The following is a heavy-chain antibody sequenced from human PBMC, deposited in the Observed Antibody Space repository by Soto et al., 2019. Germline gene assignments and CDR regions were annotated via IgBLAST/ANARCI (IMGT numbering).Heavy chain of an antibody. CDR1: GGSISSGDYY. V-gene: IGHV4-39*01. CDR3: ARHRITAAGTGWFDP. D-gene: IGHD6-13*01. CDR2: IYYSGST. J-gene: IGHJ5*02. Sequence: SETLSLTCTVSGGSISSGDYYWSWIRQPPGKGLEWIGSIYYSGSTYYNPSLKSRVTISVDTSKNQFSLKLSSVTAADTAVYYCARHRITAAGTGWFDPWGQGTLVTVSS.